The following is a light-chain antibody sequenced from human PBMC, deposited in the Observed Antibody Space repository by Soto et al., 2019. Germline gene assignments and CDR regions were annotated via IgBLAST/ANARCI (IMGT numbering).Light chain of an antibody. CDR2: LNSDGSH. CDR1: SGHSSYA. J-gene: IGLJ1*01. Sequence: QLVLTQSPSASASLGASVKLTCTLSSGHSSYAIAWHQQQPEKGPRYLMKLNSDGSHNKGDGIPDRFSGSSSGAERYLTISSLQSDDESDYYCQTWVTGIYVFGTGTKLTVL. V-gene: IGLV4-69*01. CDR3: QTWVTGIYV.